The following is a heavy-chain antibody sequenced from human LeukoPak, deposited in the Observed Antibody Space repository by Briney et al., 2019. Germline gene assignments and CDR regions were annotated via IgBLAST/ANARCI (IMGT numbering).Heavy chain of an antibody. J-gene: IGHJ4*02. V-gene: IGHV3-7*01. Sequence: GGSLRLSCAASGFTFSSYWMSWVRQAPGKGLEWVATIKQDGSEKYYVDSVKGRFTISRDNAKNSLYLQMNSLRAEDTAVYYCARDSSSWYRVIPQVNFDYWGQGTLVTVSS. CDR1: GFTFSSYW. CDR3: ARDSSSWYRVIPQVNFDY. D-gene: IGHD6-13*01. CDR2: IKQDGSEK.